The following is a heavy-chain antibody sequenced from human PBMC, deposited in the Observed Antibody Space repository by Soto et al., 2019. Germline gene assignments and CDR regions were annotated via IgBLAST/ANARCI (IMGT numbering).Heavy chain of an antibody. V-gene: IGHV4-4*07. CDR1: GGSISSYY. J-gene: IGHJ6*02. CDR2: IYTSGST. Sequence: SETLSLTCTVSGGSISSYYWSWIRQPAGKGLEWIGRIYTSGSTNYNPSLKSRVTMSVDTSKNQFSLKLSSVTAADTAVYYCARDGKVWSGYSKVYYYYGMDVWGQGTTVTVSS. D-gene: IGHD3-3*01. CDR3: ARDGKVWSGYSKVYYYYGMDV.